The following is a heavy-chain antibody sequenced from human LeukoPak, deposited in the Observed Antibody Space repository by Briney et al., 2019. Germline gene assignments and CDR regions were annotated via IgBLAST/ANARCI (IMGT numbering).Heavy chain of an antibody. CDR1: GFTFTSYY. V-gene: IGHV1-46*01. CDR3: ARAEERIAAAGP. J-gene: IGHJ5*02. CDR2: INPSGGST. Sequence: PGGSLRLSCAASGFTFTSYYMHWVRQAPGQGLEWMGIINPSGGSTSYAQKFQGRVTTTRDTSTSTVYMELSSLRSEGTAVYYCARAEERIAAAGPWGQGTLVTVSS. D-gene: IGHD6-13*01.